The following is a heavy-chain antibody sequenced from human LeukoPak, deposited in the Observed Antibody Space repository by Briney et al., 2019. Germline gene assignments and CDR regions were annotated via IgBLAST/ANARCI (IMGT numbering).Heavy chain of an antibody. CDR1: GFTFSDYA. V-gene: IGHV3-23*01. D-gene: IGHD1/OR15-1a*01. J-gene: IGHJ6*02. CDR3: AKSSALWKTGTLSKSGMDV. CDR2: ISGGGDNT. Sequence: GGSLRLSCAASGFTFSDYALNWVRQAPGKGLEWVSGISGGGDNTYYADSVRGRFTVSRDNPKNTLYLQMNSLRGEDTAIYYCAKSSALWKTGTLSKSGMDVWGQGTTVAVS.